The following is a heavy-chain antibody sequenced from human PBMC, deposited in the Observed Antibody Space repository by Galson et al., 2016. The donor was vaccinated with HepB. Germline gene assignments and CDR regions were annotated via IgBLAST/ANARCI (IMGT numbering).Heavy chain of an antibody. V-gene: IGHV3-49*04. CDR2: IRSNNYGGTI. CDR3: SRDRCSSTSCSRYYGMDV. CDR1: GFTFGDYA. J-gene: IGHJ6*02. D-gene: IGHD2-2*01. Sequence: SLRLSCATSGFTFGDYAVSWVRQAPGKGLEWVGLIRSNNYGGTIEYAASVKGRFTMSRDDSKSMAFLQMNSLKSEDTAVYYCSRDRCSSTSCSRYYGMDVWGQGTMVTVSS.